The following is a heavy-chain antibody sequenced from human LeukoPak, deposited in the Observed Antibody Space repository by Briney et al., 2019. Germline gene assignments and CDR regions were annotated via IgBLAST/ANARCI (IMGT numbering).Heavy chain of an antibody. CDR3: ARGLNDFWSGSAFDY. V-gene: IGHV5-51*01. D-gene: IGHD3-3*01. Sequence: GESLKISCKGSGYSFTSYWIGWVRQMPGKGLEWMGIIYPGDSDTRYSPSFQGQVTISADKSISTVYLQWSSLKASDTAMYYCARGLNDFWSGSAFDYWGQGTLVTVSS. CDR2: IYPGDSDT. J-gene: IGHJ4*02. CDR1: GYSFTSYW.